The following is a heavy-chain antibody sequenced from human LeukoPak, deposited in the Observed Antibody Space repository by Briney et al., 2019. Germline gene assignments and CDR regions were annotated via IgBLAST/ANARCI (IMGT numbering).Heavy chain of an antibody. CDR3: ARDPYSNYFDY. Sequence: GASVKVSCKASGYTFTGYYMHWVRQAPGQGLGWMGWINPNNGGTNYAQKFQGRVTMTRDTSISTAYMELNRLRSDDTAVYYCARDPYSNYFDYWGRGTLVTVSS. J-gene: IGHJ4*02. V-gene: IGHV1-2*02. CDR2: INPNNGGT. CDR1: GYTFTGYY. D-gene: IGHD5-18*01.